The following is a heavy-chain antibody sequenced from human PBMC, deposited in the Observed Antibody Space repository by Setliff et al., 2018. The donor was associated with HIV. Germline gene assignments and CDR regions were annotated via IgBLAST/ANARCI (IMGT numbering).Heavy chain of an antibody. CDR3: AKLDYYDYSGFWDRKVAIDF. D-gene: IGHD3-22*01. J-gene: IGHJ3*01. V-gene: IGHV1-2*06. CDR1: VYSFTGYY. CDR2: IKPNSGGT. Sequence: AAVKVSCKASVYSFTGYYIHWVRQAPGQGLEWMGRIKPNSGGTSYAQKFQVRVTMTRDTSISTTYMELGRLRSDDTAVYYCAKLDYYDYSGFWDRKVAIDFWGRGTMVTVSS.